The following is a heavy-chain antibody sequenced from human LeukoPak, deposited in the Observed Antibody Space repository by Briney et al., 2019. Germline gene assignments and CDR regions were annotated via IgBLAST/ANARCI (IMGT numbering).Heavy chain of an antibody. CDR2: ISSGGSTK. V-gene: IGHV3-48*03. CDR3: ASGNDLIAAAGSLFDY. CDR1: GFTFSSYE. Sequence: PGGSLRLSCAASGFTFSSYEMNWVRQAPGKGLEWVSYISSGGSTKYYADSVKGRFTISRDNAKNSLYLQMNSLRAEDTAVYYCASGNDLIAAAGSLFDYWGQGTLVTVSS. J-gene: IGHJ4*02. D-gene: IGHD6-13*01.